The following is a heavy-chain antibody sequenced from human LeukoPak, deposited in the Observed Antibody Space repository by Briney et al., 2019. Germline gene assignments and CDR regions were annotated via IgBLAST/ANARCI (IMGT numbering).Heavy chain of an antibody. CDR3: ATSAWAGSRGGDCYFDY. D-gene: IGHD2-21*02. CDR1: GYTFTGYY. CDR2: INPNGGGT. Sequence: ASVKVSCKASGYTFTGYYMHWVRQAPGQGLEWMGWINPNGGGTNFAQKFQGRVTMTRDTSITTAYMELSSLRSDDTAVYYCATSAWAGSRGGDCYFDYWGQGTLVIVSS. V-gene: IGHV1-2*02. J-gene: IGHJ4*02.